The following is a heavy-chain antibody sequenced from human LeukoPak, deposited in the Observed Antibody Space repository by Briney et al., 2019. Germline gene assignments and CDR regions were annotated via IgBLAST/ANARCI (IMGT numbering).Heavy chain of an antibody. CDR3: ARDRDYDILTGYYPSGQYFDY. Sequence: GDSLRLSCAASGFTFSSYSMNWVRQAPGKGLEWVSSISSSSSYIYYADSVKGRFTISRDNAKNSLYLQMNSLRAEDTAVYYCARDRDYDILTGYYPSGQYFDYWGQGTLVTVSS. CDR2: ISSSSSYI. CDR1: GFTFSSYS. J-gene: IGHJ4*02. D-gene: IGHD3-9*01. V-gene: IGHV3-21*01.